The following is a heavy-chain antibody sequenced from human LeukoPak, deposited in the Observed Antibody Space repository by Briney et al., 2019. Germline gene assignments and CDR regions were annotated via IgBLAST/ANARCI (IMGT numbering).Heavy chain of an antibody. V-gene: IGHV1-8*03. J-gene: IGHJ4*02. D-gene: IGHD6-13*01. CDR1: GYTFTSYD. CDR3: VRGRYSSSWHLDY. CDR2: MNPNSGNT. Sequence: GSSVKVSCLPCGYTFTSYDINWVGPATGQEREWMGWMNPNSGNTGYAQKFQGRVTITRNTSISTAYMELSSLRSEGTAVCYCVRGRYSSSWHLDYWGQGTLVTVSS.